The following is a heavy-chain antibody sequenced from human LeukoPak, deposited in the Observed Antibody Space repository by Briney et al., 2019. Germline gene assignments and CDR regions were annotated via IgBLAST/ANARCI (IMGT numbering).Heavy chain of an antibody. J-gene: IGHJ3*02. CDR1: GFTFSSYA. V-gene: IGHV3-23*01. Sequence: GGSLRLSCAASGFTFSSYAMSWVRQAPGKGLEWVSAISGSGGSTYYAGSVKGRFTISRDNSKNTLYLQMNSLRAEDTAVYYRAKDIMITFGGVIGYAFDIWGQGTMVTVSS. D-gene: IGHD3-16*02. CDR3: AKDIMITFGGVIGYAFDI. CDR2: ISGSGGST.